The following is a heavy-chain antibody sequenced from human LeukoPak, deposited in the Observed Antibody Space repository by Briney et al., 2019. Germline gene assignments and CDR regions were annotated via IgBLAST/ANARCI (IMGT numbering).Heavy chain of an antibody. Sequence: GGSLRLSCAASGSTFSSYEVNWVRQAPGKGLEWVSYISSSGSTIYYAGSVKGRFTISRDNAKNSLYLQMNSLRAEDTAVYYCARAGHSSSWYGRDYWGQGTLVTVSS. CDR3: ARAGHSSSWYGRDY. CDR2: ISSSGSTI. J-gene: IGHJ4*02. D-gene: IGHD6-13*01. V-gene: IGHV3-48*03. CDR1: GSTFSSYE.